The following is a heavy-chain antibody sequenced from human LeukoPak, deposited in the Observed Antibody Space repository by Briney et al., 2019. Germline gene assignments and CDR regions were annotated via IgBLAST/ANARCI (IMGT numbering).Heavy chain of an antibody. J-gene: IGHJ4*02. CDR2: IYPGDSDT. D-gene: IGHD3-3*01. Sequence: GGSLKISCKGSGYSFTSYWIGWGRQRPGKGVGWMGIIYPGDSDTRYSPSFQGQVTISADKSISTAYLQWSSLKASDTAMYYCAATAGSGSRVDYWGQGTLVTVSS. CDR3: AATAGSGSRVDY. CDR1: GYSFTSYW. V-gene: IGHV5-51*01.